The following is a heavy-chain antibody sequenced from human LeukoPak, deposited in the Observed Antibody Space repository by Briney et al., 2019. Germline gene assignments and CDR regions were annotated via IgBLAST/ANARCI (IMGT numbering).Heavy chain of an antibody. V-gene: IGHV4-39*07. Sequence: SETLSLTCTVSGGSLNSGDYYWGWVRQPPGKGLEWIGSIHYSGTTFYSPSFKSRITISLDMSNNQFSLRLSSATAADTAVYYCARDLGDYYMDVWGKGTTVIVSS. CDR1: GGSLNSGDYY. CDR3: ARDLGDYYMDV. J-gene: IGHJ6*03. CDR2: IHYSGTT. D-gene: IGHD1-26*01.